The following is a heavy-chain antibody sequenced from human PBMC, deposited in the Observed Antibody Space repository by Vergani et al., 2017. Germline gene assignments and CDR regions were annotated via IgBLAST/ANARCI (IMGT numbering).Heavy chain of an antibody. V-gene: IGHV3-23*01. CDR3: AKSGVVGDGDYVY. CDR2: ISGSGGST. D-gene: IGHD4-17*01. J-gene: IGHJ4*02. CDR1: GFTFSSYA. Sequence: EVQLLESGGGLVQPGGSLRLSCAASGFTFSSYAMSWVRQAPGKGLEWVSAISGSGGSTYYADSVKGRFTISRYNTKNTLYLQMNSLRAEDTAVYYCAKSGVVGDGDYVYWGQGTLVTVSS.